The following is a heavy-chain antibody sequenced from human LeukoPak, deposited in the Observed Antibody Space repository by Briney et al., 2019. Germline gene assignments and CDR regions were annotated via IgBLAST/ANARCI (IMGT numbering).Heavy chain of an antibody. V-gene: IGHV4-59*01. J-gene: IGHJ4*02. CDR3: VKAPRLPTG. CDR2: IYYNEIT. CDR1: AGSITTYY. Sequence: PSETLSLTCTVSAGSITTYYWGWIRQPPGKRLEWIGYIYYNEITNYKPSLNGRVTISLDTSTNQISLKLTAVTAADTAVYYCVKAPRLPTGWGQGTLVTVSS. D-gene: IGHD1-1*01.